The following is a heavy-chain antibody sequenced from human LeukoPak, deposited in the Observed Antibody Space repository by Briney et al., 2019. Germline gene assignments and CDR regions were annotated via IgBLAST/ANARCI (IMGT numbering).Heavy chain of an antibody. CDR3: ARDLVVTAIPYYYYYYGMDV. J-gene: IGHJ6*02. D-gene: IGHD2-21*02. CDR1: GFTFSSNA. CDR2: ISHSGSDT. Sequence: GGSLRLSCAASGFTFSSNAMSWVRQAPGKGLEWVSGISHSGSDTHYADSVKGRFTISRDTSENTLYLQMNSLRAEDTAVYYCARDLVVTAIPYYYYYYGMDVWGQGTTVTVSS. V-gene: IGHV3-23*01.